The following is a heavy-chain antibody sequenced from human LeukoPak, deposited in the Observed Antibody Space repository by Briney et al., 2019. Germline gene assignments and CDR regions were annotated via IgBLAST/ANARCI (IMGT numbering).Heavy chain of an antibody. D-gene: IGHD2/OR15-2a*01. J-gene: IGHJ1*01. CDR1: GGTFSSYA. V-gene: IGHV1-69*05. CDR3: ARVRGQYEKYFQH. CDR2: IIPIFGTA. Sequence: SVKVSCKASGGTFSSYAISWVRQAPGQGLEWMGGIIPIFGTANYAQKFQGRVTITTDESTSTAYMELGSLRSEDTAVYYCARVRGQYEKYFQHWGQGTLVTVSS.